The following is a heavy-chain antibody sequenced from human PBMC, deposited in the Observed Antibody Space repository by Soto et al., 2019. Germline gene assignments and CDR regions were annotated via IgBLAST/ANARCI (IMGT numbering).Heavy chain of an antibody. Sequence: PGGSLRLSCAASGFTFSSYGMHWVRQAPGKGLEWVAVISYDGSNKYYADSVKGRFTISRDNSKNTLYLQMNSLRAEDTAVYYCAKDWAMTRLYDSSGYFDYWGQGTLV. CDR2: ISYDGSNK. J-gene: IGHJ4*02. V-gene: IGHV3-30*18. CDR1: GFTFSSYG. D-gene: IGHD3-22*01. CDR3: AKDWAMTRLYDSSGYFDY.